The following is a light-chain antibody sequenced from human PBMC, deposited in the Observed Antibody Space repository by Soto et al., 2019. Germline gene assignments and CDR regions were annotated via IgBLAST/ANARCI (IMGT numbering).Light chain of an antibody. CDR2: WSS. V-gene: IGKV4-1*01. Sequence: DIVMTQSPNSLAVSLGERATIHCKSSQSDYHSSNNKNYLAWYQQKPGQPPKLLIYWSSTRESGVPDRFSGSGSGTDFTLTINNLQADDVAIYYCQQYYSTLPITFGQGTRLEIK. J-gene: IGKJ5*01. CDR1: QSDYHSSNNKNY. CDR3: QQYYSTLPIT.